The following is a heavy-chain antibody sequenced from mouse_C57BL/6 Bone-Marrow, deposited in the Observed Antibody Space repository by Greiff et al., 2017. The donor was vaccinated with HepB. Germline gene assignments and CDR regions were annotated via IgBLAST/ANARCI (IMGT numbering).Heavy chain of an antibody. V-gene: IGHV1-61*01. CDR1: GYTFTSYW. J-gene: IGHJ4*01. Sequence: VQLQQPGAELVRPGSSVKLSCKASGYTFTSYWMDWVKQRPGQGLEWIGNIYPSDSETHYNQKFKDKATLTVDKSSSTAYMQLSSLTSEDSAVYYCARWGSSPMDYWGQGTSVTVSS. CDR3: ARWGSSPMDY. CDR2: IYPSDSET. D-gene: IGHD3-1*01.